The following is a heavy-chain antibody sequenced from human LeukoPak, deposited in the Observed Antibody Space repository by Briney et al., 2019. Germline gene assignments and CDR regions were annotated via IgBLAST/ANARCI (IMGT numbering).Heavy chain of an antibody. J-gene: IGHJ5*02. CDR1: GFPISSGFS. Sequence: SETLSLTCAVFGFPISSGFSWAWIRQSPGKGLEWIASISYSANTYYKPSLESRLFISADTSKHQFSVRLTSVTAADTAVYYCARVGAVPGIDPWGQGILVTVSS. D-gene: IGHD3-16*01. V-gene: IGHV4-38-2*01. CDR3: ARVGAVPGIDP. CDR2: ISYSANT.